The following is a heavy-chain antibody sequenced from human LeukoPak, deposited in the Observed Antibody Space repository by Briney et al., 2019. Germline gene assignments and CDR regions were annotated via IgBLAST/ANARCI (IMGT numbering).Heavy chain of an antibody. D-gene: IGHD3-10*01. V-gene: IGHV4-4*02. CDR2: IYDSGST. J-gene: IGHJ5*02. Sequence: SETLSLTCTVSGGSISSRNWWSWVRQPPGKGLEWIGEIYDSGSTNYNPSLKSRVTISIDKSKNHFSLKLSSATAADTAVYYCARDSGTTGEVKFDPWGQGTLVTVSS. CDR3: ARDSGTTGEVKFDP. CDR1: GGSISSRNW.